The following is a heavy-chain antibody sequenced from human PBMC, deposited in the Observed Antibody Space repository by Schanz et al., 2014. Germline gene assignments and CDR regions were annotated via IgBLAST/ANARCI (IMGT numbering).Heavy chain of an antibody. V-gene: IGHV3-72*01. CDR3: AKDISDTSGKDDY. Sequence: EVELVESGGGLVQPGGSLRLSCAASGFSFSDHAMDWVRQAAGKGLEWVGRVRKKEFSDDTEEYAASVRGRFTISRDDSKNVVNLQMNGLKTEDTAIYYCAKDISDTSGKDDYWGQGTLVTVSS. CDR2: VRKKEFSDDTE. CDR1: GFSFSDHA. D-gene: IGHD3-22*01. J-gene: IGHJ4*02.